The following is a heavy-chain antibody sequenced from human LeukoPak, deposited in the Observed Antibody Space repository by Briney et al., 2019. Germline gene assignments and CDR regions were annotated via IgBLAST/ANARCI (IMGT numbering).Heavy chain of an antibody. J-gene: IGHJ4*02. CDR1: GGTFSSYA. Sequence: ASVKVSCKASGGTFSSYAINWVRQATGQGLEWMGWMNPNSGNTGYAQKFQGRVTMTRNTSISTAYMELSSLRSEDTAVYYCARVISYSGYDCLNYWGQGTLVTVSS. V-gene: IGHV1-8*02. CDR2: MNPNSGNT. D-gene: IGHD5-12*01. CDR3: ARVISYSGYDCLNY.